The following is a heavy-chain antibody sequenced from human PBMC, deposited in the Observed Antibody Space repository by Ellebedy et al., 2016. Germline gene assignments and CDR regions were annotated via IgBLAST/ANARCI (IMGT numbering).Heavy chain of an antibody. CDR3: NTDHGGYSSGHYSYPILTSDM. J-gene: IGHJ3*02. D-gene: IGHD6-19*01. CDR1: GFSFSRAW. Sequence: GESLKISCAASGFSFSRAWLTWVRQAPGKGLEWIGRIRSKRDGETSDYSAPVKGRFTISRDDSTNTLFLQMNGLKIEDTGVYYCNTDHGGYSSGHYSYPILTSDMWGPGTMVTVSS. V-gene: IGHV3-15*01. CDR2: IRSKRDGETS.